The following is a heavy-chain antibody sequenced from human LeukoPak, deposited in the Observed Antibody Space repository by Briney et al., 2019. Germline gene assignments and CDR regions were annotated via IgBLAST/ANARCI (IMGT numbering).Heavy chain of an antibody. Sequence: SETLSLTCTVSGGSISSGSYYWSWIRQPAGKGLEWIGRIYTSGTTNYNPSLKSRVTISLDTSKNQFSLKLTSVTAADTAVYYCARFRYSLPYYFDYWGQGTLVTVSS. J-gene: IGHJ4*02. CDR2: IYTSGTT. CDR1: GGSISSGSYY. CDR3: ARFRYSLPYYFDY. D-gene: IGHD3-16*02. V-gene: IGHV4-61*02.